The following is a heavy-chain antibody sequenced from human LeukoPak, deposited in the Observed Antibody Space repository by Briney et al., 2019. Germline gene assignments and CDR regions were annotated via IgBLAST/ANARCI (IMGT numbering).Heavy chain of an antibody. V-gene: IGHV4-31*03. CDR2: IYYSGST. J-gene: IGHJ4*02. D-gene: IGHD3-9*01. Sequence: SETLSLTCTVSGGSISSGGYYWSWIRQHPGKGLEWIGYIYYSGSTYYNPSLKSRVTISVDTSKNQFSLKLSSVTAADTAVYYCARDAPSATGKLDYWGQGTLVTVSS. CDR3: ARDAPSATGKLDY. CDR1: GGSISSGGYY.